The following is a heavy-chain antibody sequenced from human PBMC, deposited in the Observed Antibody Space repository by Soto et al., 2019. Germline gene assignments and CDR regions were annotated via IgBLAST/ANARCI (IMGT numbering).Heavy chain of an antibody. CDR3: AASGAAMGWFDP. D-gene: IGHD2-2*01. CDR2: ISGSGGST. Sequence: PGGSLRLSCAASGFTFSSYAMSWVRQAPGKGLEWVSAISGSGGSTYYADSVKGRFTISRDNAKNSLYLQMNSLRAEVTAVYYCAASGAAMGWFDPWGQGTLVTVSS. CDR1: GFTFSSYA. J-gene: IGHJ5*02. V-gene: IGHV3-23*01.